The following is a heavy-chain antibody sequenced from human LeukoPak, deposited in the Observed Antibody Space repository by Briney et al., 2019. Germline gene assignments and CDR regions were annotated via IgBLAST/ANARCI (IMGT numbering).Heavy chain of an antibody. J-gene: IGHJ6*03. CDR2: IYTSGST. CDR1: GGSISSGSYY. Sequence: PSETLSLTYTVSGGSISSGSYYWSWIRQPAGKGLEWIGRIYTSGSTNYNPSLKSRVTISVDTSKNQFSLKLSSVTAADTAVYYCASMSGYYVPYYYYMDVWGKGTTVTVSS. D-gene: IGHD3-22*01. CDR3: ASMSGYYVPYYYYMDV. V-gene: IGHV4-61*02.